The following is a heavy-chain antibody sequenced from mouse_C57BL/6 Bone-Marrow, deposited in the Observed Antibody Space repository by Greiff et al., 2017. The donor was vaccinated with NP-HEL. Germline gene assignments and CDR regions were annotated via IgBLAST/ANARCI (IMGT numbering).Heavy chain of an antibody. CDR3: TIATVAYYYAMDY. V-gene: IGHV14-4*01. Sequence: EVQLQQSGAELVRPGASVKLSCTASGFNIKDDYMHWVKQRPEQGLEWIGWIDPENGDTEYASKFQGKATITADTSSNTAYLQLSSLTSEDTAVYYGTIATVAYYYAMDYWGQGTSVTVSS. CDR1: GFNIKDDY. CDR2: IDPENGDT. J-gene: IGHJ4*01. D-gene: IGHD1-1*01.